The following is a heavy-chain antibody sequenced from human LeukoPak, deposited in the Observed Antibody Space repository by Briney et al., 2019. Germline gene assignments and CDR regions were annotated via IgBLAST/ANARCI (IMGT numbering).Heavy chain of an antibody. D-gene: IGHD3-16*01. CDR3: AQSRGGWFDP. J-gene: IGHJ5*02. Sequence: GGSLRLSCAASGFTFSSYAMGWVRPGPGKGLDWVSTITGSGTNTYYADSVKGRFTISRDNSKNTLYLQMNSLRAEDTAIYYCAQSRGGWFDPWGQGTLVTVSS. CDR2: ITGSGTNT. CDR1: GFTFSSYA. V-gene: IGHV3-23*01.